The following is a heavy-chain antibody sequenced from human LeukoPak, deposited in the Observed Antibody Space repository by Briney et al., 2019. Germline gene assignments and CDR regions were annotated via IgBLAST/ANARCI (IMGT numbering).Heavy chain of an antibody. CDR3: ARYRTGTTFYNFWAYYFDY. Sequence: SETLSLTCAVSGVSISGSGHYWGWIRQPPGKGLEWSGNIYHSGSTYYNASLKSRVTISVDTSKNQFSLKLSSVTAADTAVYYCARYRTGTTFYNFWAYYFDYWGQGTLVTVSS. V-gene: IGHV4-39*07. CDR2: IYHSGST. CDR1: GVSISGSGHY. J-gene: IGHJ4*02. D-gene: IGHD1-7*01.